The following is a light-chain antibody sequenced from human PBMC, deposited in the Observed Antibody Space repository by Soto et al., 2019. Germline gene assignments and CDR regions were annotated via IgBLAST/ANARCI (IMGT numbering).Light chain of an antibody. V-gene: IGLV2-14*03. Sequence: QSALTQPASVSAYPGQSITISCSGTSSDVGGYNYVSWYQQRPGKAPQLLIYDVTNRPSGVSYRFSGSKSGSTASLTISGLQAEDEADYYCSSYTTSNPVVFGGGTKLTVL. CDR2: DVT. J-gene: IGLJ2*01. CDR1: SSDVGGYNY. CDR3: SSYTTSNPVV.